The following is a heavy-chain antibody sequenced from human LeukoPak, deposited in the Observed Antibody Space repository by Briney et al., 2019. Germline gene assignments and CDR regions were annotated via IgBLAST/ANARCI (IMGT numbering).Heavy chain of an antibody. D-gene: IGHD3-22*01. CDR1: GDSINYYY. CDR3: ARAADYYDSSGYFFDS. CDR2: VYYNGSP. J-gene: IGHJ4*02. V-gene: IGHV4-59*08. Sequence: PSETLSLTCTVSGDSINYYYWSWIRQSPGKGLEWIGYVYYNGSPKYNPSLKSRVTISVDMSKNQFSLRLSSVTAADTAVYYCARAADYYDSSGYFFDSWGQGTLVTVSS.